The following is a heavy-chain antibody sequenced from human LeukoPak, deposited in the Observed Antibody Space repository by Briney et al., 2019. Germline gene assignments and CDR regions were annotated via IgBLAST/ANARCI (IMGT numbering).Heavy chain of an antibody. Sequence: GGSLRLSCAASGFTFSSYRMSWVRQAPGKGLEWVSSFSRSRSYIYYADSMKGRFTISRDNAKNSLYLQMNSLRAEDTAVYYCARENGYYDSSGKDAFDIWGQGTMVTVSS. CDR2: FSRSRSYI. V-gene: IGHV3-21*01. CDR3: ARENGYYDSSGKDAFDI. CDR1: GFTFSSYR. J-gene: IGHJ3*02. D-gene: IGHD3-22*01.